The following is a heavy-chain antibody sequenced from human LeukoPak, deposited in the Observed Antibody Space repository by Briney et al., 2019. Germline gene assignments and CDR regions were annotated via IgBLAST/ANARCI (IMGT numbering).Heavy chain of an antibody. D-gene: IGHD4-17*01. CDR1: GGSISSGDYY. CDR3: ARGTVIPDYFDY. J-gene: IGHJ4*02. CDR2: IYYRGST. V-gene: IGHV4-30-4*01. Sequence: SETLSLTCTVSGGSISSGDYYCGWIRQPPGKGLEWIGYIYYRGSTYYTPSLKSRVTISVDTSKNQFSLKLSSVTAADTAVYYCARGTVIPDYFDYWGQGTLVTVSS.